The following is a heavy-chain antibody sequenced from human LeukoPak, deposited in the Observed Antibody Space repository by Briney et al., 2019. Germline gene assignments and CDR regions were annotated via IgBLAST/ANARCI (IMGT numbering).Heavy chain of an antibody. J-gene: IGHJ4*02. CDR1: GGSISNTNW. V-gene: IGHV4-4*02. CDR2: VNLQGST. CDR3: AREGGPYRPLDY. Sequence: KPSGTLSLTCGVSGGSISNTNWWTWVRQPPGKGLEWIGEVNLQGSTNYNPSLKSRVAISVDKSENHISLKLTSVTAADTAVYCAREGGPYRPLDYSGQGTLVTVAS.